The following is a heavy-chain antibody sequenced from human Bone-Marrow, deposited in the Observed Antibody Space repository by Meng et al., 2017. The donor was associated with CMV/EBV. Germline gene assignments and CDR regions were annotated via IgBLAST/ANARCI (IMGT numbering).Heavy chain of an antibody. J-gene: IGHJ4*02. V-gene: IGHV3-74*01. Sequence: GESLKISCAASGFTFSSYWMHWVRQAPGKGLLWVSRINSDGSSTSYADSVKGRFTISRDNAKNTLYLQMNSLRAEDTAVYYCARGVGTQDYWGQGTLVTVSS. CDR2: INSDGSST. CDR3: ARGVGTQDY. D-gene: IGHD4-23*01. CDR1: GFTFSSYW.